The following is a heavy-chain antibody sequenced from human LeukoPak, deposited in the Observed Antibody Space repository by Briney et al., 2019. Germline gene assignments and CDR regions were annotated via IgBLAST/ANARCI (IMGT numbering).Heavy chain of an antibody. CDR1: GGSISSYY. J-gene: IGHJ4*02. Sequence: PSETLSLTCTVSGGSISSYYWRWIRQPPGKGLEWIGYIYYSGSTNYNPSLKSRVIISVDTSKNQFSLKLSSVTAADTAVYYCARAVDQWLAEFDYWGQGTLVTVSS. CDR2: IYYSGST. CDR3: ARAVDQWLAEFDY. V-gene: IGHV4-59*01. D-gene: IGHD6-19*01.